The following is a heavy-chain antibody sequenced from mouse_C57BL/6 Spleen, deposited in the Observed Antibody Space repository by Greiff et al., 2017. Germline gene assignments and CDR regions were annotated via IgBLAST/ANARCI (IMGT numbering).Heavy chain of an antibody. CDR2: IHPNSGST. Sequence: QVQLQQPGAELVKPGASVKLSCKASGYTFTSYWMHWVKQRPGQGLEWIGMIHPNSGSTNYNEKFKSKATLTVDKSSSTAYMQLSSLTSEDSAVYYCARGGIYYDYDVTAMDYWGQGTSVTVSS. D-gene: IGHD2-4*01. J-gene: IGHJ4*01. CDR3: ARGGIYYDYDVTAMDY. CDR1: GYTFTSYW. V-gene: IGHV1-64*01.